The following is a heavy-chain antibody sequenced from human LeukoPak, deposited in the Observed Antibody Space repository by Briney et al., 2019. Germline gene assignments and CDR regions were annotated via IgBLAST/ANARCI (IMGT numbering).Heavy chain of an antibody. J-gene: IGHJ6*03. Sequence: GGSLRLSCATSGSSFNRRGMNWVRQPPGKGLEWVSYISPRSETIFYAESVRGRFAASRDDAKGSLYLQMHTLRVEHTAVYYCARIDGPTVFTYYMDLWGKGTTVTVAS. V-gene: IGHV3-48*04. CDR1: GSSFNRRG. D-gene: IGHD3-16*01. CDR3: ARIDGPTVFTYYMDL. CDR2: ISPRSETI.